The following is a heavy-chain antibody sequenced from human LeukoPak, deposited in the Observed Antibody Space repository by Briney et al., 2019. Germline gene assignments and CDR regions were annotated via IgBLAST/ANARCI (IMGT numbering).Heavy chain of an antibody. CDR3: ARDSSSWYYYYYGMDV. V-gene: IGHV1-69*05. CDR2: IIPIFGTA. CDR1: GGTFSSYA. J-gene: IGHJ6*02. Sequence: SVKVSCKASGGTFSSYAISWVRQAPGQGLEWMGGIIPIFGTANCAQKLQGRVTMTTDTSTSTAYMELRSLRSDDTAVYYCARDSSSWYYYYYGMDVWGQGTTVTVSS. D-gene: IGHD6-13*01.